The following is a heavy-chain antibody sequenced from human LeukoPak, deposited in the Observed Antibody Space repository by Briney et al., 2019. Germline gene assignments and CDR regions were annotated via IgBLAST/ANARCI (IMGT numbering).Heavy chain of an antibody. J-gene: IGHJ4*02. CDR2: ISSSSSYI. D-gene: IGHD3-3*01. CDR3: ARDLDYDFWSGMN. V-gene: IGHV3-21*01. Sequence: GGSLRLSCAASGFPFSSYSMNWVGQAPGKGLEWVSSISSSSSYIYYADSVKGRFTISRDNAKNSLYLQMNSLRAEDTAVYYCARDLDYDFWSGMNWGQGTLVTVSS. CDR1: GFPFSSYS.